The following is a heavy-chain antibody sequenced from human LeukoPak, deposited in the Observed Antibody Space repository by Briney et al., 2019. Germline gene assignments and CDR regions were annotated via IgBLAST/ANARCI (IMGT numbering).Heavy chain of an antibody. CDR3: ARWGHSDYDSFPTKFDY. CDR1: GFTFSPFQ. Sequence: GGSLRLSCAASGFTFSPFQMTWVRQAPGKGPEWVAYIGGTDTAIFYAASVKGRFTISRDNAKNSLFLQMNSLIAEDTAVYYCARWGHSDYDSFPTKFDYWGQGTLVVVSS. CDR2: IGGTDTAI. V-gene: IGHV3-48*03. J-gene: IGHJ4*02. D-gene: IGHD5-12*01.